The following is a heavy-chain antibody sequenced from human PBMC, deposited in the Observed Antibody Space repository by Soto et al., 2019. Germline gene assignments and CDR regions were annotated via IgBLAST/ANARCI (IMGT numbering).Heavy chain of an antibody. CDR3: ARDGMTTGDT. D-gene: IGHD2-21*02. CDR1: GVSVRSYT. J-gene: IGHJ4*02. Sequence: SETLSLTCIVSGVSVRSYTWSWVRQPANKGLEWIGRVFSSVSATYNPSLKSRVSISMDTPENRISLKLDSVTAADAGVYFCARDGMTTGDTWGPGTLVTSPQ. V-gene: IGHV4-4*07. CDR2: VFSSVSA.